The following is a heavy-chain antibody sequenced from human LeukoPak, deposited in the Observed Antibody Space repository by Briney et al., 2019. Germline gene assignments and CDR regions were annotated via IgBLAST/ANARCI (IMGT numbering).Heavy chain of an antibody. CDR1: GSTFSSYS. D-gene: IGHD3-10*01. J-gene: IGHJ2*01. Sequence: PGGSLRLSCAASGSTFSSYSMNWVRQAPGKGLEWVSSISSSSSYIYYADSVKGRFTISRDNAKNSLYLQMNSLRAEDTAVYYCARAVRSYWYFDLWGRGTLVTVSS. V-gene: IGHV3-21*01. CDR3: ARAVRSYWYFDL. CDR2: ISSSSSYI.